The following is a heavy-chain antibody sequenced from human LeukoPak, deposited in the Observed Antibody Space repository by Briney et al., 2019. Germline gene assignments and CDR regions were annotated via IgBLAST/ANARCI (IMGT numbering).Heavy chain of an antibody. CDR1: GFTFSSYA. Sequence: GGSLRLSCAASGFTFSSYAMSWVRQAPGKGLEWVSAISGSGGSTYYADSVKGRFTISRDNSKNTLYLQMNSLRAEDTAVYYCAKFQTMIVVVAAPFDYWGQGTLVTVSS. J-gene: IGHJ4*02. D-gene: IGHD3-22*01. V-gene: IGHV3-23*01. CDR3: AKFQTMIVVVAAPFDY. CDR2: ISGSGGST.